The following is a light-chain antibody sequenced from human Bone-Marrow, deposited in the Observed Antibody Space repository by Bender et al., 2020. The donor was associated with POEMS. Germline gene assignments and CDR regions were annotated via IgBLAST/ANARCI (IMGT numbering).Light chain of an antibody. CDR3: YSTDSSGDHWV. J-gene: IGLJ3*02. CDR1: KIGSKR. CDR2: EDN. V-gene: IGLV3-10*01. Sequence: SYVLTQPPSVSVAPGQTARITCGGNKIGSKRVHWYQQKPGQAPVLVIYEDNKRPSGIPERFSGSSSGRMATLTISGAQVEDEADYYCYSTDSSGDHWVFGGGTKLTVL.